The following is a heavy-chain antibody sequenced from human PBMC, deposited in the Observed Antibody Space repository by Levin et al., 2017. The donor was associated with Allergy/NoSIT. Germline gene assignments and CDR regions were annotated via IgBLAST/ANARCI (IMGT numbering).Heavy chain of an antibody. CDR3: ARSPYYYGSGSPYVNWFDP. CDR2: IIPIFGTA. CDR1: GGTFSSYA. D-gene: IGHD3-10*01. V-gene: IGHV1-69*01. J-gene: IGHJ5*02. Sequence: KISCKASGGTFSSYAISWVRQAPGQGLEWMGGIIPIFGTANYAQKFQGRVTITADESTSTAYMELSSLRSEDTAVYYCARSPYYYGSGSPYVNWFDPWGQGTLVTVSS.